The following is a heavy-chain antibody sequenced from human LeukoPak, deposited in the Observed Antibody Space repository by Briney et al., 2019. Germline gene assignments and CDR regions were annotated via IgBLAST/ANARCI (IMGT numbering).Heavy chain of an antibody. Sequence: SQTLSLTCTVSGGSISSGDYYWSWIRQPPGKGLEWIGYIYYSGSTYYNPSLKSRVTISVDTSKNQFSLKLSSVTAADTAVYYCARGDDYYGSVYGMDVWGKGTTVTASS. CDR3: ARGDDYYGSVYGMDV. D-gene: IGHD3-10*01. CDR1: GGSISSGDYY. J-gene: IGHJ6*04. CDR2: IYYSGST. V-gene: IGHV4-30-4*01.